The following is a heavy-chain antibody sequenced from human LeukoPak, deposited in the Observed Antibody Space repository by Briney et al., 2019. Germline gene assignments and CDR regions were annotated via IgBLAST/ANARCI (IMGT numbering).Heavy chain of an antibody. J-gene: IGHJ5*02. V-gene: IGHV1-46*01. CDR1: GYTFTSYY. CDR3: ARGDIVVVPAAMFDP. D-gene: IGHD2-2*01. CDR2: INPSGGST. Sequence: GASVKVSCKASGYTFTSYYMHWVRQAPGQGLEWMGIINPSGGSTSYAQKLQGRVTMTRDTSTSTVYMELSSLRSEDTAVYYCARGDIVVVPAAMFDPWGQGTLVTVSS.